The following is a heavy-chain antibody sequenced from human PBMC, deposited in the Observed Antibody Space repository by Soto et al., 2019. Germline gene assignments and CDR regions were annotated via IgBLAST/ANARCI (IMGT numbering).Heavy chain of an antibody. Sequence: EVQLVESGGGLVKPGGSLRLSCSASGFTFSSFSMNWVGQAPGQGLEWVSSINAASRTYYIDSVKGRFTISRDNAKNSLSLQMNSLTVEDTAVYYCARDPSGGDNWGQGTLVTVSS. CDR2: INAASRT. J-gene: IGHJ4*02. D-gene: IGHD5-12*01. CDR1: GFTFSSFS. V-gene: IGHV3-21*01. CDR3: ARDPSGGDN.